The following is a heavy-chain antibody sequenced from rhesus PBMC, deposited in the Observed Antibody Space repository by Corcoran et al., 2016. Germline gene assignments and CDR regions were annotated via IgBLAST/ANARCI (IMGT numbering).Heavy chain of an antibody. V-gene: IGHV3-37*01. J-gene: IGHJ4*01. CDR2: ISGSSSST. CDR1: GFTFSDHY. Sequence: EVQLVESGGGLVQPGGSLRLSCAASGFTFSDHYIDWVRQAPGKGLEWVSSISGSSSSTYYPDSGKGRFTISRENAKNTLYLQMNSPRAEDTAVYYCAREDSNYDYFDYWGQGVLVTVSS. D-gene: IGHD4-23*01. CDR3: AREDSNYDYFDY.